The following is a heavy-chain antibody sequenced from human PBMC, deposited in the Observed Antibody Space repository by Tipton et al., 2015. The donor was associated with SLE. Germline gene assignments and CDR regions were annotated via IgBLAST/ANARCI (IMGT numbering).Heavy chain of an antibody. CDR1: GGSITTRSYY. Sequence: TLSLTCIVSGGSITTRSYYWGWIRQPPGKGLEWIASISYSGATYYNPSLKSRVIISLDTSRNHFSLKLRSLTAADSAMYFCARMDYSQFQLLYFESWGQGILVTVSS. D-gene: IGHD4-11*01. CDR2: ISYSGAT. J-gene: IGHJ4*02. V-gene: IGHV4-39*07. CDR3: ARMDYSQFQLLYFES.